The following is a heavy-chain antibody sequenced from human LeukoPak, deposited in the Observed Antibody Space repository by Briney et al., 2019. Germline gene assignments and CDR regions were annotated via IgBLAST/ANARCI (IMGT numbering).Heavy chain of an antibody. Sequence: RSETLSLTCAVNGGSFSGYYWSWIRQPPGKGLEWIGEINHSGSTNYNPSLKSRVTISVDTSKNQFSLKLSSVTAADTAVYYCARTDIVVVPAAGGGERSNWFDPWGQGTLVTVSS. D-gene: IGHD2-2*01. V-gene: IGHV4-34*01. CDR3: ARTDIVVVPAAGGGERSNWFDP. CDR2: INHSGST. J-gene: IGHJ5*02. CDR1: GGSFSGYY.